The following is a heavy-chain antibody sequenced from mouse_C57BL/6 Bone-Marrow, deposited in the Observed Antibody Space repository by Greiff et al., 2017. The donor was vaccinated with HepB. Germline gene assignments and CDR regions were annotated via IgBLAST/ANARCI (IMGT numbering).Heavy chain of an antibody. CDR2: INPNNGGT. CDR3: ASQLRNFDD. J-gene: IGHJ2*01. Sequence: EVQLQQSGPELVKPGASVKISCKASGYTFTDYYMNWVKQSHGKSLEWIGDINPNNGGTSYNQKFKGKATLTVDKSSSTAYMELRSLTSEDAAVYYCASQLRNFDDWGEGTTLTVSS. D-gene: IGHD4-1*02. V-gene: IGHV1-26*01. CDR1: GYTFTDYY.